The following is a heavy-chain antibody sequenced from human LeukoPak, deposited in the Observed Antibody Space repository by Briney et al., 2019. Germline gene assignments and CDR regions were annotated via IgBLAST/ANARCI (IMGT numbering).Heavy chain of an antibody. J-gene: IGHJ4*02. D-gene: IGHD3-16*01. CDR2: IIGSGGTT. V-gene: IGHV3-23*01. Sequence: GGSLRLSCAASGFSFSNCGMNWVRQAPGKGLEWVSGIIGSGGTTYYADSVKGRFTISRDNSKNTVYLQINNLRDEDTAVYYRAKDDRLLRFLHWGQGTLVTVSS. CDR3: AKDDRLLRFLH. CDR1: GFSFSNCG.